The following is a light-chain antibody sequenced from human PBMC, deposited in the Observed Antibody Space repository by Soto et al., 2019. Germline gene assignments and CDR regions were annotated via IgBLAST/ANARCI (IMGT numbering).Light chain of an antibody. CDR2: DVN. CDR1: NSDIGSYNY. J-gene: IGLJ3*02. CDR3: SAYTHTSAGV. Sequence: QSALTQPASVSGSPGQSITISCAGTNSDIGSYNYVSWYQHFPGTAPRLLIYDVNNRPSGVPNRFSGSKSGNTASLTISGLQAEDEADYYCSAYTHTSAGVFGGGTKLTVL. V-gene: IGLV2-14*03.